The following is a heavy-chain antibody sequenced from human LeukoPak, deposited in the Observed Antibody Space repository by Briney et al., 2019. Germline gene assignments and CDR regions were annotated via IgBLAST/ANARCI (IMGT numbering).Heavy chain of an antibody. J-gene: IGHJ4*02. Sequence: GGSLRLSCVASGFTFSSYWMHWVRQAPGKGLVWVSRIKIDGSGTGYADSVKGRFTISRDSAKNTLYLQMNSLRADDTAVYYCGRDSTVSDFDYWGQGTLVTVSS. V-gene: IGHV3-74*01. CDR2: IKIDGSGT. CDR3: GRDSTVSDFDY. CDR1: GFTFSSYW. D-gene: IGHD4-17*01.